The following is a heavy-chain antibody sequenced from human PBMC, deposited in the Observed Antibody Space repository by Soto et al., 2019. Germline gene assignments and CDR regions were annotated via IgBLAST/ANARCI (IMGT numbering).Heavy chain of an antibody. Sequence: QVQLVQSGAEVKEPGASVKVSCKASGYTFTSHTIHWARQAPRQGLEWMGWIIVSHGRPRIAPQFQGRVTFTTDTSATTAYMELNSLTSEDTAVYFCAREPEDGVPGDFWGQGTLVVVSS. V-gene: IGHV1-3*01. D-gene: IGHD2-8*01. CDR1: GYTFTSHT. J-gene: IGHJ4*02. CDR3: AREPEDGVPGDF. CDR2: IIVSHGRP.